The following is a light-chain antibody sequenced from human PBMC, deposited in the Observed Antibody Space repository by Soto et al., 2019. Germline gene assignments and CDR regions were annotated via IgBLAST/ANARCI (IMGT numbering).Light chain of an antibody. CDR2: EGS. Sequence: QSALTQPASVSGSPGQSIPISCTGTSSDVGSYNLVSWYQQHPGKAPKLIIYEGSKRPSGVPDRFSGSKSGNTASLTISGLQAEDEADYYCCSYAGSYTYVFGTGTKLTVL. V-gene: IGLV2-23*01. CDR1: SSDVGSYNL. CDR3: CSYAGSYTYV. J-gene: IGLJ1*01.